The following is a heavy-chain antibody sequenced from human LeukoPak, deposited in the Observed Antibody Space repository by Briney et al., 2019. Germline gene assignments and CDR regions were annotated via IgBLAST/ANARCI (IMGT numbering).Heavy chain of an antibody. J-gene: IGHJ4*02. Sequence: SVKVSCKASGGTFSSYAISWVRQAPGQGLEWMGGIIPIFSTANYAQKFQGRDTITADESTSTAYMELSSLRSEDTAVYYCARSGKDSSWEEDYYFDYWGQGTLVTVSS. CDR1: GGTFSSYA. CDR3: ARSGKDSSWEEDYYFDY. CDR2: IIPIFSTA. D-gene: IGHD6-13*01. V-gene: IGHV1-69*13.